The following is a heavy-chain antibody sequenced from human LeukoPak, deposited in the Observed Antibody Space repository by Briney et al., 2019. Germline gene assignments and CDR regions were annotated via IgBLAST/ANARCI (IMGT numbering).Heavy chain of an antibody. Sequence: GGSLRLSCAASGFSFSDAWMSWVRQIPGKGLEWVGRIESKTDGGTTDYAAPVKGRFTISRDDSTNTLYLQMRNLRAEDTAVYYCAKDGAWLRFDDWGQGILVTVSS. CDR3: AKDGAWLRFDD. V-gene: IGHV3-15*04. J-gene: IGHJ4*02. D-gene: IGHD5-12*01. CDR1: GFSFSDAW. CDR2: IESKTDGGTT.